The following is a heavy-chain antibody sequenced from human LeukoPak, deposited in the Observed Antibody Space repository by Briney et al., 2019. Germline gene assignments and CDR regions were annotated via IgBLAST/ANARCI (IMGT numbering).Heavy chain of an antibody. CDR1: GCTFTGYY. CDR2: INPNSGGT. D-gene: IGHD4-17*01. J-gene: IGHJ4*02. V-gene: IGHV1-2*02. CDR3: AREGEHGDSTSQDY. Sequence: ASVKVSCKASGCTFTGYYMHWVRQAPGQGLEWMGWINPNSGGTNYAQKFQGRVTMTRDTSISTAYMELSRLRSDDTAVYYCAREGEHGDSTSQDYWGQGTLVTVSS.